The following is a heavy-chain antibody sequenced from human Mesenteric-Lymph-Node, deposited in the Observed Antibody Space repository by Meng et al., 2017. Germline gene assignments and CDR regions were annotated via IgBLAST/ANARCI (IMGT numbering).Heavy chain of an antibody. CDR2: IYHSGST. CDR1: GDSISSDIW. D-gene: IGHD6-13*01. V-gene: IGHV4-4*02. CDR3: ARVAAAGNEWFDP. Sequence: QVHLQGSGPGLVKPSGTLSLTCTVSGDSISSDIWWSWVRQPPGKGLEWIGEIYHSGSTNYNPSLKSRVTISVDTSKNQFSLKLSSVTAADTAVYYCARVAAAGNEWFDPWGQGTLVTVSS. J-gene: IGHJ5*02.